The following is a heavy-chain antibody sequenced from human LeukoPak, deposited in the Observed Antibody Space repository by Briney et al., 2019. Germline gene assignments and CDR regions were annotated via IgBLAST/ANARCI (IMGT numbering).Heavy chain of an antibody. Sequence: ASVKVSCKASGYTFTSYAMHWVRQAPGQRLEWMGWINAGNGNTKYSQKFQGRVTITRDTSASTAYMELSSLRSEDTAVYYCARVADYDFWSGYPDYWGQGTLATVSS. D-gene: IGHD3-3*01. CDR1: GYTFTSYA. CDR2: INAGNGNT. V-gene: IGHV1-3*01. CDR3: ARVADYDFWSGYPDY. J-gene: IGHJ4*02.